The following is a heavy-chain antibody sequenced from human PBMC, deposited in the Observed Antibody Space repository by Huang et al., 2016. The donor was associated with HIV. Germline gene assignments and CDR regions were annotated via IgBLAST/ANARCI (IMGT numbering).Heavy chain of an antibody. J-gene: IGHJ6*02. CDR2: IIPSGDVP. CDR3: ARDVRYLHSHYYGMDV. D-gene: IGHD5-18*01. Sequence: EQLMQSGAEVMKPGASVKISCKASGQSFTNYYVHWVRQAPVQGLEWVGVIIPSGDVPSPAQKFRGRLTMTGDAATNTAYVGLSSLTSADTAIYYCARDVRYLHSHYYGMDVWGQGTTVIVSS. CDR1: GQSFTNYY. V-gene: IGHV1-46*01.